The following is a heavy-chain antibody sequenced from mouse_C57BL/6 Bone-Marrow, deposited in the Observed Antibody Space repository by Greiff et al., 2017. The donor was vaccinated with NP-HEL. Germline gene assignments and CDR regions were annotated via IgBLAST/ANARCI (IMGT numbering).Heavy chain of an antibody. CDR1: GFNIKDDY. D-gene: IGHD2-4*01. CDR2: IDPENGDT. CDR3: TTDYYDYDFDY. J-gene: IGHJ2*01. Sequence: VQLQQSGAELVRPGASVKLSCTASGFNIKDDYMHWVKQRPEQGLEWIGWIDPENGDTEYASKFQGKATITADTSSNTAYLQLSSLTSEDTAVYYCTTDYYDYDFDYWGQGTTLTVSS. V-gene: IGHV14-4*01.